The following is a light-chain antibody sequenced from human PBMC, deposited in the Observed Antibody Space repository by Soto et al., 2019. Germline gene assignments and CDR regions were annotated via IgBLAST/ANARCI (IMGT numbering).Light chain of an antibody. V-gene: IGKV1-5*03. CDR1: QTIRTW. CDR3: QQYYTYPYT. J-gene: IGKJ2*01. Sequence: DIQMTQSPSTLSAAVGDRVTITCQASQTIRTWLAWYQQRPGEAPNLLIYEASKLQTGVPSRFGGSGSGTEFTVTISSLQPDDFATYCCQQYYTYPYTFGQGTKLEI. CDR2: EAS.